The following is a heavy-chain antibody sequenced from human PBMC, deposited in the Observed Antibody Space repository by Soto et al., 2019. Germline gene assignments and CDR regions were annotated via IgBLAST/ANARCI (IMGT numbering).Heavy chain of an antibody. D-gene: IGHD2-2*01. J-gene: IGHJ4*02. Sequence: EVHLLESGGGLAQPGGSLRLSCAASGFTFSTYTMSWVRRAPGKGLEWVSTINGGGGSPSYADSVQGRFTISRDNPKNTLYLQLNSLTVDDTATYYCAKARCSTSNCYVPDCWGQGAPVTVSS. V-gene: IGHV3-23*01. CDR2: INGGGGSP. CDR3: AKARCSTSNCYVPDC. CDR1: GFTFSTYT.